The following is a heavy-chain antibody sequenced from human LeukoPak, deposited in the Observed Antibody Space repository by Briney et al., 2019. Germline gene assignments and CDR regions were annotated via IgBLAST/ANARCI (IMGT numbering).Heavy chain of an antibody. CDR3: ARRVVCGEKDVYCFEVPAAPYYYYMDV. CDR1: GGSISSGSYY. V-gene: IGHV4-30-2*01. D-gene: IGHD2-2*01. Sequence: SQTLSLTCTVSGGSISSGSYYWSWIRQPPGKGLEWIGYIYHSGSTYYNPSLKSRVTISVDRSKNQFSLKLSSVTAADTAVYYCARRVVCGEKDVYCFEVPAAPYYYYMDVWGKGTTVTVSS. CDR2: IYHSGST. J-gene: IGHJ6*03.